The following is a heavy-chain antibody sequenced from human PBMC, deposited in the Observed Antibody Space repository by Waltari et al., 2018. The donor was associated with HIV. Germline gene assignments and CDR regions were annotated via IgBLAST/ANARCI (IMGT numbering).Heavy chain of an antibody. V-gene: IGHV4-34*01. CDR3: ARGQAGGNWFDP. Sequence: QVQLQQWGAGLLKPSETLSLTCAVYGGSFSGTYWTWLRQPPGKGLEWIGEINHSGSTNYNPSLKSRVTISVDTSKNQFSLKLSSVTAADTAVYYCARGQAGGNWFDPWGQGTLVTVSS. J-gene: IGHJ5*02. CDR1: GGSFSGTY. CDR2: INHSGST. D-gene: IGHD1-26*01.